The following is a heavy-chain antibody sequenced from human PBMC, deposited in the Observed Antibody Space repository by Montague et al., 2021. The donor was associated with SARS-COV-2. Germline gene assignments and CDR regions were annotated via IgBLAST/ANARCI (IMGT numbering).Heavy chain of an antibody. J-gene: IGHJ5*02. V-gene: IGHV4-59*01. CDR1: GGSISSYY. CDR3: ARGGGGRDGYNP. D-gene: IGHD5-24*01. CDR2: IYYSGST. Sequence: SETLSLTCTVSGGSISSYYWSWIRQPPGKGLEWVGYIYYSGSTNYNPSLKSRVTISVDTSKYQFSLKLSPVTAADTAVYYCARGGGGRDGYNPWGQGTLVTVSS.